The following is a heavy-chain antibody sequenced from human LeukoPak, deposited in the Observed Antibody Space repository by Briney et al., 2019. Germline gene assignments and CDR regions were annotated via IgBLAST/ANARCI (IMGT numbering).Heavy chain of an antibody. Sequence: SETLSLTCTVSGGSINEDYWSWIRQPPGKGLEWIGYYSGSIKYNPSLKSRVTMSVDTSKNQFSLKLSSVTAADTAVYYCARDPEAGSYRSKDWFDPWGQGTLVTVSS. CDR3: ARDPEAGSYRSKDWFDP. CDR1: GGSINEDY. CDR2: YSGSI. V-gene: IGHV4-59*12. D-gene: IGHD3-16*02. J-gene: IGHJ5*02.